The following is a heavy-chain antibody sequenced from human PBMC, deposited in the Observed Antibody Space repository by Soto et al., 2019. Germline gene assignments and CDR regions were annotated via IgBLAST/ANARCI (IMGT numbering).Heavy chain of an antibody. Sequence: PSETLSLTCTVSGDSIGSYRWSWIRQSPGRDLEWLGYISYSGTTNYNPSLKSRVTISIDTSRNQFSLRLTSVTAADTAMYYCARAPLLISYASGQREYYLDSWGHGSLVTVSS. CDR1: GDSIGSYR. V-gene: IGHV4-59*01. CDR3: ARAPLLISYASGQREYYLDS. J-gene: IGHJ4*01. D-gene: IGHD3-10*01. CDR2: ISYSGTT.